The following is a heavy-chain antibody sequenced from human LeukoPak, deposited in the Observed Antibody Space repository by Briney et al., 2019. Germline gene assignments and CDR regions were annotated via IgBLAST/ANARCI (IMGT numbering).Heavy chain of an antibody. J-gene: IGHJ5*02. Sequence: GGSLRLSCAASGLLFSNYGMSWVRQAPGKGLEWVSGISGSGGNTYYADSVKGRFTISRDNSKDTLFLQMSSLRAEDTAIYYCAQTGGPWAQGTLVTVSS. V-gene: IGHV3-23*01. CDR1: GLLFSNYG. D-gene: IGHD7-27*01. CDR3: AQTGGP. CDR2: ISGSGGNT.